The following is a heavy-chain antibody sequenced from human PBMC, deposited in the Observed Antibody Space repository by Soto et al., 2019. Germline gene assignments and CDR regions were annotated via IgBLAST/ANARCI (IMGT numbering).Heavy chain of an antibody. CDR1: GGIFSTYA. V-gene: IGHV1-69*01. CDR3: ARDRDNYGSGNYYNRIDF. D-gene: IGHD3-10*01. J-gene: IGHJ4*02. CDR2: IIPILGTP. Sequence: QVQLVQSGAEVKKPGSSVKVSCKASGGIFSTYAISWLRRAPGQGLEWMGGIIPILGTPNYAQRFQGRVTITANESTSTAYMELSRIRSEDTAVYYGARDRDNYGSGNYYNRIDFWGQGTLVTVSS.